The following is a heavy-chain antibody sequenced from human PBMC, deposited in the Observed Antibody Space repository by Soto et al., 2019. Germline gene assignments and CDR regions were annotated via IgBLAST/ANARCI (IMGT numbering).Heavy chain of an antibody. CDR2: MNPYSGNT. J-gene: IGHJ4*02. CDR1: GYTFTTYD. Sequence: ASVKVSCKASGYTFTTYDISWVRQATGQGPEWVGWMNPYSGNTGYAQKFQGRVTVTRNTSISTVYMELSGLRPDDTAVYYCARRKERSGPHYFDYWGQGSQVTVSS. D-gene: IGHD6-25*01. CDR3: ARRKERSGPHYFDY. V-gene: IGHV1-8*01.